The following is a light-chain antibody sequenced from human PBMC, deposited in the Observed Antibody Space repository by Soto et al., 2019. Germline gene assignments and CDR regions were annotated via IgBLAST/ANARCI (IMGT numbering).Light chain of an antibody. V-gene: IGLV2-14*01. CDR3: NSYTSSSTWV. CDR2: DVR. J-gene: IGLJ3*02. CDR1: SSDVGGYNY. Sequence: QSALTQPASVSGSPGKSITISCTGTSSDVGGYNYVSWFQKHPGKAPKLMIYDVRNRPSGVSNRFSGSKSGNTASLTISGLQAEDEADYYCNSYTSSSTWVFGGGTQLTVL.